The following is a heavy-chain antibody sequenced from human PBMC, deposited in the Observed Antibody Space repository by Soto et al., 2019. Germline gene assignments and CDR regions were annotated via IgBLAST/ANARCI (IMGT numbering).Heavy chain of an antibody. CDR1: GGSISSGGYY. Sequence: SETLSLTCAVPGGSISSGGYYWGWIRQPPGKGLEWIGSIYYSGSTYYNPSLKSRVTISIDTSKNQFYLKMNSVTAADTAVYYCARRSGDSSGGRCYNYWGQGIPVTVSS. D-gene: IGHD2-15*01. CDR3: ARRSGDSSGGRCYNY. CDR2: IYYSGST. V-gene: IGHV4-39*01. J-gene: IGHJ4*01.